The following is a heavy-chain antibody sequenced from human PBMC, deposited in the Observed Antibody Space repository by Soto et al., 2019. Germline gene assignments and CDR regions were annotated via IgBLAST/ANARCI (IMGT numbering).Heavy chain of an antibody. Sequence: SVKVSCKASGGTFSSLAINWVRQAPGQGPEWVGGTIPILGTANYAQKFQGRVTIIADEATNTASVELTSLRSEDTAVYYCARGSAREIWGQGTSLIVSS. D-gene: IGHD3-10*01. CDR1: GGTFSSLA. J-gene: IGHJ6*02. V-gene: IGHV1-69*13. CDR3: ARGSAREI. CDR2: TIPILGTA.